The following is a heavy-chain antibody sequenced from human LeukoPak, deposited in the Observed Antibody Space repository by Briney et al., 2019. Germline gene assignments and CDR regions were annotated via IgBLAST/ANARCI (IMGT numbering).Heavy chain of an antibody. J-gene: IGHJ4*02. D-gene: IGHD3-22*01. CDR1: GFIFSSYA. CDR2: ISYDGSNK. CDR3: ARGRGYYDSSGYYPVGDY. Sequence: GWSLRLPCAASGFIFSSYAMHWVRQAPGKGLEWVAVISYDGSNKYYADSVKGRFTISRDDSKNTLYLRMNSLRAEDTAVYYCARGRGYYDSSGYYPVGDYWGQGTLVTVSS. V-gene: IGHV3-30*01.